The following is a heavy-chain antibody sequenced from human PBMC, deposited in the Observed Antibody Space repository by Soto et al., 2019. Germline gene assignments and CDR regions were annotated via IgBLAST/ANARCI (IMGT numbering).Heavy chain of an antibody. V-gene: IGHV4-59*01. CDR2: IFDSGST. Sequence: QVQLQESGPGLLKPSETLSLTCTVSGDSISSYSWSWIRQPPGKGLEWIGYIFDSGSTNYNPSLTSRVTISVDTSKNQSSLKVISVTAADTAVYYCARDAQLSSHRWFDPWGQGTLVTVSS. CDR3: ARDAQLSSHRWFDP. CDR1: GDSISSYS. D-gene: IGHD3-10*01. J-gene: IGHJ5*02.